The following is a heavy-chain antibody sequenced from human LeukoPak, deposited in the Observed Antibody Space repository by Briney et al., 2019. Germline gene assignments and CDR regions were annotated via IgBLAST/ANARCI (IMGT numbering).Heavy chain of an antibody. CDR3: ARDSGTWSYLQD. Sequence: PGGSLRLSCAASGFSFGSYGMHWVRQAPGKGLEWVAFIRYGGSHQFYADSVRGRFTISRDNPKNTLYLQMNSLRGEDTAVYFCARDSGTWSYLQDCGQATLVTVSS. V-gene: IGHV3-30*02. D-gene: IGHD6-25*01. CDR1: GFSFGSYG. J-gene: IGHJ1*01. CDR2: IRYGGSHQ.